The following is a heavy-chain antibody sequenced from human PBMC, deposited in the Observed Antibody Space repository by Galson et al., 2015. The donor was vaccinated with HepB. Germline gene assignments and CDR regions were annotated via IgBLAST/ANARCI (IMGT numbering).Heavy chain of an antibody. V-gene: IGHV1-8*01. CDR2: MNPNSGNT. CDR1: GYTFTSYD. J-gene: IGHJ6*02. CDR3: ARASPYHYDFWSGYFSDYYYVMDV. Sequence: SVKVSCKASGYTFTSYDINWVRQATGQGLEWMGWMNPNSGNTGYAQKFQGRVTMTRNTSISTAYMELSSLRSEDTAVYYCARASPYHYDFWSGYFSDYYYVMDVWGQGATVTVSS. D-gene: IGHD3-3*01.